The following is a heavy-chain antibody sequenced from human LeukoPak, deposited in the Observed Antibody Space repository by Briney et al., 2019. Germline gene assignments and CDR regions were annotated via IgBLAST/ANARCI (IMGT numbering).Heavy chain of an antibody. CDR3: AKDAGLRYFDWLSPLHY. V-gene: IGHV3-9*01. Sequence: GGSLRLSCAGAGFTFNDYAMHWVRQAPGKGLEWVSGITWNSGTIGYADSVKGRFSIFRDNAKNSLYLQMNSLRADDTALYYCAKDAGLRYFDWLSPLHYWGQGTLVTVSS. J-gene: IGHJ4*02. CDR2: ITWNSGTI. CDR1: GFTFNDYA. D-gene: IGHD3-9*01.